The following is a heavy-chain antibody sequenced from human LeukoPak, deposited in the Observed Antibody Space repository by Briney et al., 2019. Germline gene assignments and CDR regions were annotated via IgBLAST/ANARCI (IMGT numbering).Heavy chain of an antibody. Sequence: SQTLSLTCAISRDSVSSNSAAWHWIRQSPSRGLEWLGRTYYRSKWYNDYAVSVKSRITISAETSKNQLSLQLNSVTPEDTAVYYCARGSGYEHFDYWGQGTLVTVSS. CDR1: RDSVSSNSAA. CDR2: TYYRSKWYN. J-gene: IGHJ4*02. CDR3: ARGSGYEHFDY. D-gene: IGHD5-12*01. V-gene: IGHV6-1*01.